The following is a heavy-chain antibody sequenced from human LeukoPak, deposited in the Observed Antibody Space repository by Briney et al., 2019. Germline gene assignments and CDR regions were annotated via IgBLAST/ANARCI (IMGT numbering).Heavy chain of an antibody. CDR1: GYSISSGYY. D-gene: IGHD1-26*01. CDR2: IYHSGST. Sequence: PSETLSLTCTVSGYSISSGYYWGWIRQPPGKGLEWIGSIYHSGSTYYNPSLKSRVTISVDTSKNQFSLQLNSVTPEDTAVYYCARGRWELSSWGQGTLVTVSS. V-gene: IGHV4-38-2*02. CDR3: ARGRWELSS. J-gene: IGHJ4*02.